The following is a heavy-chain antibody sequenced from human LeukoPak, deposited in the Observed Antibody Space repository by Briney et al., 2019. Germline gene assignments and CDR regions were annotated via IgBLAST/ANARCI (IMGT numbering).Heavy chain of an antibody. CDR2: SSPTGDIT. D-gene: IGHD2-21*01. CDR1: GGSFSGNY. V-gene: IGHV4-34*01. Sequence: SETLSLTCTVYGGSFSGNYWTLIRQTPGRGLEWIGESSPTGDITGYNPSLKGRATISVDSSKNQFSLKLTSVTAADTGVYYCARVPDFIARPCDSWGPGTLVTVSS. CDR3: ARVPDFIARPCDS. J-gene: IGHJ4*02.